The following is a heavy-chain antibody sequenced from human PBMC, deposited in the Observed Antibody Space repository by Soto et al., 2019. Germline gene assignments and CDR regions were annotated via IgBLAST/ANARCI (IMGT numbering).Heavy chain of an antibody. D-gene: IGHD2-2*01. CDR3: ARCPTRRYCSSTSCLKGVKYYYYGMDV. CDR2: INHSGST. V-gene: IGHV4-34*01. J-gene: IGHJ6*02. Sequence: KTSETLSLTCAVYGGSFSGYYWSWIRQPPGKGLEWIGEINHSGSTNYNPSLKSRVTISVDTSKNQFSLKLSSVTAADTAVYYCARCPTRRYCSSTSCLKGVKYYYYGMDVWGQGTTVTVSS. CDR1: GGSFSGYY.